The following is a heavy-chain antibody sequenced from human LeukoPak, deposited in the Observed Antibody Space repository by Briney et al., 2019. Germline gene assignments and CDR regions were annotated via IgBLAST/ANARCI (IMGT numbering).Heavy chain of an antibody. CDR3: ARNYPAIAARGDYFDY. D-gene: IGHD6-6*01. Sequence: PSETLSLTCTVSGYSISSGYYWGWIRQPPGKGLEWIGSIYHSGSTYYNPSLKSRVTISVDTSKNQFSLKLSSVAAADTAVYYCARNYPAIAARGDYFDYWGQGTLVTVSS. CDR1: GYSISSGYY. J-gene: IGHJ4*02. CDR2: IYHSGST. V-gene: IGHV4-38-2*02.